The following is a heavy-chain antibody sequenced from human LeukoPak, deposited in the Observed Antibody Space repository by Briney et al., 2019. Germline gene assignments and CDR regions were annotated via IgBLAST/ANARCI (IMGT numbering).Heavy chain of an antibody. Sequence: ASVKVSCKASGYTFSDYYMHWVRQAPGQGLEWMGWINPKSGATNYAQKFQGRVTMTRDTSINTAYMEVSRLRSDDMAVYYCASGETTATALANYTPFDYWGQGTLVTVSS. CDR3: ASGETTATALANYTPFDY. CDR2: INPKSGAT. D-gene: IGHD1-7*01. CDR1: GYTFSDYY. J-gene: IGHJ4*02. V-gene: IGHV1-2*02.